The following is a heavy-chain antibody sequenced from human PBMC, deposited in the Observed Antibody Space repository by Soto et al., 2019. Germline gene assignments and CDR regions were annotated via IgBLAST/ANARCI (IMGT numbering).Heavy chain of an antibody. D-gene: IGHD3-22*01. CDR3: ARAPDYYDSSGYYSPDYYYFDY. V-gene: IGHV1-69*06. CDR1: GGTFSSYA. CDR2: IIPIFGTA. Sequence: GASVKVSCKASGGTFSSYAISWVRQAPGQGLEWMGGIIPIFGTANYAQKFQGRVTITADKSTSTAYMELSSLRSEDTAVYYCARAPDYYDSSGYYSPDYYYFDYWGQGTLVTVS. J-gene: IGHJ4*02.